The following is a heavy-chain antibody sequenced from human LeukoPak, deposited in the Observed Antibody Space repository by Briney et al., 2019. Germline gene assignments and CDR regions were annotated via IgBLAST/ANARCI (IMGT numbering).Heavy chain of an antibody. D-gene: IGHD3-3*01. CDR2: INHSGST. CDR3: ARHGVGITIFGVVITPFDY. V-gene: IGHV4-34*01. CDR1: GGSFSGYY. J-gene: IGHJ4*02. Sequence: SETLSLTCAVYGGSFSGYYWSWIRQPPGKGLEWIGEINHSGSTNYNPSLKSRVTISVDTSKNQFSLKVSSVTAADTAVYYCARHGVGITIFGVVITPFDYWGQGTLVTVSS.